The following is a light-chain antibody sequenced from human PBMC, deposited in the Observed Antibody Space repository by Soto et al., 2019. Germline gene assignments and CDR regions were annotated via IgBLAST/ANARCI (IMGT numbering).Light chain of an antibody. CDR2: DNV. V-gene: IGLV1-51*01. Sequence: QSVLTQPPSVSATPGQKVTISCSGSGSNLGRNYVSWYQQLPGTAPKLLIYDNVYRFSGIPDRFSASKSGTSATLGITGLQTGDEGDYYCGSWDNILRAYVFGTGTKLPS. J-gene: IGLJ1*01. CDR3: GSWDNILRAYV. CDR1: GSNLGRNY.